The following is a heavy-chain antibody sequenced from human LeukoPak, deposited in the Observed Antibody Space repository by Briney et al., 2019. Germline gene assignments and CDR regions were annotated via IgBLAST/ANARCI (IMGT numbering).Heavy chain of an antibody. CDR2: IYTSGST. V-gene: IGHV4-4*07. J-gene: IGHJ6*03. Sequence: SETLSLTCTVSGGSVSSYYWSWIRQLAGKGLEWIGRIYTSGSTNYNPSLKSRVTMSVDTSKNQISLKLNSVTAADTAVYYCARLRDYYYNYMDVWGKGTTVTISS. CDR1: GGSVSSYY. CDR3: ARLRDYYYNYMDV.